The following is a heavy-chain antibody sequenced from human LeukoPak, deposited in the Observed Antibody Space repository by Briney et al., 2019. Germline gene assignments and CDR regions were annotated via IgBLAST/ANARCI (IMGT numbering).Heavy chain of an antibody. D-gene: IGHD6-13*01. Sequence: GASVKVSCKASGGTFSSYAISWVRQAPGQGLEWMGGIIPIFGTANYAQKFQGRVTITADKSTSTAYMELSSLRSEDPAVYYCARGSIAAAGYFDYWGQGTLVTVSS. V-gene: IGHV1-69*06. CDR1: GGTFSSYA. CDR3: ARGSIAAAGYFDY. J-gene: IGHJ4*02. CDR2: IIPIFGTA.